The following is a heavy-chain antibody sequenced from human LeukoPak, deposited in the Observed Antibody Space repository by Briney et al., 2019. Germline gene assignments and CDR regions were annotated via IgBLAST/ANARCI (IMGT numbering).Heavy chain of an antibody. CDR1: GFTFSSYG. CDR2: ISGSGGST. V-gene: IGHV3-23*01. J-gene: IGHJ6*03. D-gene: IGHD3-10*01. Sequence: PGGSLRLSCAASGFTFSSYGMSWVRQAPGKGLEWVSAISGSGGSTYYADSVKGRFTISRDNSKNTLYLQMNSLRAEDTAVYYCASKEYMVRGVYYYYYMDVWGKGTTVTISS. CDR3: ASKEYMVRGVYYYYYMDV.